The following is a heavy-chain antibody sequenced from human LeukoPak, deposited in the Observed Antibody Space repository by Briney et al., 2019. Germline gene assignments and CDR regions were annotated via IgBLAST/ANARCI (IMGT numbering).Heavy chain of an antibody. J-gene: IGHJ4*02. CDR1: GGSISSYY. Sequence: SETLSLTCTVSGGSISSYYWSWIRQPPGKGLEWIGYIYYSGSTKYKPSLKSRVTISVDTSKNQFSLKLSSVTAADTAVYYCARTIGALDYWGQGTLVTVSS. D-gene: IGHD2/OR15-2a*01. CDR2: IYYSGST. V-gene: IGHV4-59*01. CDR3: ARTIGALDY.